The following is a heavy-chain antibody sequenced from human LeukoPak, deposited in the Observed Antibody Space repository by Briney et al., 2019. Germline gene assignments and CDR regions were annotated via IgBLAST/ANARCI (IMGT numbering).Heavy chain of an antibody. CDR1: GFTFSNYP. J-gene: IGHJ4*02. D-gene: IGHD6-13*01. CDR3: AKGQYISSWFPFDY. V-gene: IGHV3-23*01. CDR2: FGAGSGAIT. Sequence: GGSLRLSCAASGFTFSNYPMRWLRQAPGKGLEWVSAFGAGSGAITLYADSVKGRFTISRDNSKNTLYLQMNSLRADDTAVYYCAKGQYISSWFPFDYWGQGTLVTVSS.